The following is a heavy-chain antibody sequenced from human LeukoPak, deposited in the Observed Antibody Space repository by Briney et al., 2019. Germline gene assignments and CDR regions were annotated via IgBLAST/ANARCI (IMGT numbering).Heavy chain of an antibody. V-gene: IGHV3-9*01. CDR2: ISWSSDNI. J-gene: IGHJ5*02. CDR1: GFTFDDYA. D-gene: IGHD5-12*01. Sequence: PGGSLRLSCAASGFTFDDYAMHWVRQAPGKGLEWVSGISWSSDNIDYAVSVKGRFTISRDNAKNSLYLQMNSLRVEDTALYYCAKDSGSSSGYESWIDPWGQGTLVTVSS. CDR3: AKDSGSSSGYESWIDP.